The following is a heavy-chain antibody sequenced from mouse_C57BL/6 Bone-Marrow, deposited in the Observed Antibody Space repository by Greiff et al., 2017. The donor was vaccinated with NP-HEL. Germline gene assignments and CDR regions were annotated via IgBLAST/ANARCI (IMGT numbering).Heavy chain of an antibody. D-gene: IGHD2-4*01. Sequence: QVHVKQPGAELVMPGASVKLSCKASGYTFTSYWMHWVKQRPGQGLEWIGEIDPSDSYTNYNQKFKGKSTLTVDKSSSTAYMQLSSLTSEDSAVYYCARDDYGGWYFDVWGTGTTVTVSS. CDR1: GYTFTSYW. CDR2: IDPSDSYT. J-gene: IGHJ1*03. V-gene: IGHV1-69*01. CDR3: ARDDYGGWYFDV.